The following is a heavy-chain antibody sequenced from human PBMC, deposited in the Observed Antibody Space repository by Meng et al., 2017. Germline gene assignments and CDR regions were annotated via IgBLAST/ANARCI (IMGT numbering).Heavy chain of an antibody. CDR1: GYNFDAYC. D-gene: IGHD6-13*01. CDR3: ARDEDISAAGYLLGDF. J-gene: IGHJ4*02. Sequence: QAKQPGALWTVSFTAAGYNFDAYCSKLVRQAPGQGLEVMRRIDPNSDNTHYAQKCQGRVTMPRDTSISTAYMELSGLRSDDTATYYCARDEDISAAGYLLGDFWGRGTLVTDSS. CDR2: IDPNSDNT. V-gene: IGHV1-2*06.